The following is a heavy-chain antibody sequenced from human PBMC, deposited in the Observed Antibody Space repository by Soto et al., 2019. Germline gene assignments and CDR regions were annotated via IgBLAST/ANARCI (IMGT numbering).Heavy chain of an antibody. Sequence: QVQLVESGGGVVQPGRSLRLSCAASGFTFSSYGMHWVRQAPGKGLEWVAVISYDGSNKYYADSVKGRFTISRDNSKNTLYLQMNSLRAEDKAVYYCAKDLQDYGDPYYYYGMDVWGQGTTVTVSS. J-gene: IGHJ6*02. D-gene: IGHD4-17*01. CDR3: AKDLQDYGDPYYYYGMDV. V-gene: IGHV3-30*18. CDR2: ISYDGSNK. CDR1: GFTFSSYG.